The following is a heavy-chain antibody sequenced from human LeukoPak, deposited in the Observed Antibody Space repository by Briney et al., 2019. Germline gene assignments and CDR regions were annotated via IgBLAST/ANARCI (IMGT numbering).Heavy chain of an antibody. CDR3: ARAAGYYGDSADY. V-gene: IGHV3-33*08. J-gene: IGHJ4*02. CDR2: IWYDGSNK. Sequence: GGSLRLSCAASGFTFSSYSMNWVRQAPGKGLEWVAVIWYDGSNKYYADSVKGRFTISRDNSKNTLYLQMNSLRAEDTAVYYCARAAGYYGDSADYWGQGTLVTVSS. CDR1: GFTFSSYS. D-gene: IGHD4-17*01.